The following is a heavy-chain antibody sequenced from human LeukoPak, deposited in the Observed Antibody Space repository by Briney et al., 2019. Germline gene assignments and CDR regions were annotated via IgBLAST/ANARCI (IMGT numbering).Heavy chain of an antibody. D-gene: IGHD2-2*01. J-gene: IGHJ4*02. Sequence: ASVKVSCKASGYTFTGYYMHWLRQAPGQGLEWMGWINPNSGGTNYAQKFQGRVTMTRDTSISTAYMELSRLRSDDTAVYYCARDLLGYCSSTSCSIDYWGQGTLVTVSS. CDR1: GYTFTGYY. CDR3: ARDLLGYCSSTSCSIDY. CDR2: INPNSGGT. V-gene: IGHV1-2*02.